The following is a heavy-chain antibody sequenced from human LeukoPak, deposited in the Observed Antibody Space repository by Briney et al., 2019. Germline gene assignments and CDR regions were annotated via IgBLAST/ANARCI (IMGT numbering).Heavy chain of an antibody. Sequence: SETLSLTCTVSGGSISPFYWNWIRQPPGKGLEWIGYIYYTGGTSYSPSLNSRATISVDTSKNQISLKLNSVTAADTAVYYCARGRIVVASTGAFDIWGQGTMVPVSS. V-gene: IGHV4-59*12. CDR3: ARGRIVVASTGAFDI. CDR2: IYYTGGT. D-gene: IGHD3-22*01. CDR1: GGSISPFY. J-gene: IGHJ3*02.